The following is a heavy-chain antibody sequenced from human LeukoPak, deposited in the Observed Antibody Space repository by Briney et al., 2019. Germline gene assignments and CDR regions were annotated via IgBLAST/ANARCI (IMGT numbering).Heavy chain of an antibody. Sequence: SQTLSLTCTVSGGSISSGSYYWSWIRQPPGKGLEWFGYIYSSGSTNYNPSLKSRVTISVDTSKNQFSLKLSSVTAADTAVYYCARGLYYYDSSGYRYWGQGTLVTVSS. CDR3: ARGLYYYDSSGYRY. J-gene: IGHJ4*02. CDR1: GGSISSGSYY. D-gene: IGHD3-22*01. CDR2: IYSSGST. V-gene: IGHV4-61*01.